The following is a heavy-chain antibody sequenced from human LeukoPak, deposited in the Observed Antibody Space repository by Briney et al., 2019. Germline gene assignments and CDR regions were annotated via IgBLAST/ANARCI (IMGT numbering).Heavy chain of an antibody. CDR2: IYYSGTT. Sequence: SETLSLTCSVSGGSFSNYYWSWIRQPPGKGLEWLGFIYYSGTTDYNPSLKSRVTISVDTSKKQFSLKLSSVTAADTAVYYCARGGSIVGTTPHDIFDIWGQGTVVTVS. V-gene: IGHV4-59*01. CDR3: ARGGSIVGTTPHDIFDI. CDR1: GGSFSNYY. D-gene: IGHD1-26*01. J-gene: IGHJ3*02.